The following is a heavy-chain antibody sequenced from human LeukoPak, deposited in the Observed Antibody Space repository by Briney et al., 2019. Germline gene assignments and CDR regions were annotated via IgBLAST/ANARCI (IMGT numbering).Heavy chain of an antibody. Sequence: PGRFLRLSCAASGFTFSNYGMHWVRQAPGKGLEGVAVISYDGSNKYYVDSVKGRFTISRDNSKNTLYVQMNSLRAEDTAVYYCAKDHHGSGSYYIDNWGQGTLVIVSS. CDR3: AKDHHGSGSYYIDN. V-gene: IGHV3-30*18. J-gene: IGHJ4*02. CDR1: GFTFSNYG. CDR2: ISYDGSNK. D-gene: IGHD3-10*01.